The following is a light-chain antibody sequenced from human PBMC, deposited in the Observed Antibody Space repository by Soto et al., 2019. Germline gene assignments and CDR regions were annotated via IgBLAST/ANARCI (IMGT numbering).Light chain of an antibody. CDR2: DVS. Sequence: QSVLTQPASVSGSPGQSITISCTGTSSDVGGYNYVSWYQEHPGKAPKLMIYDVSNRHSGVSNRFSGSKSGNTASLTISGLQAEDEADYYCSSYTTDSTYVFGTGTKVTVL. V-gene: IGLV2-14*01. CDR1: SSDVGGYNY. CDR3: SSYTTDSTYV. J-gene: IGLJ1*01.